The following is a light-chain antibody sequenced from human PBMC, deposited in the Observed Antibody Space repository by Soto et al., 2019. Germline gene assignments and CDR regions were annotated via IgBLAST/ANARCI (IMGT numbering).Light chain of an antibody. CDR1: SSDIGAYNY. Sequence: QSALTQPGSVSGSPGQSITISCTGTSSDIGAYNYVSWYQQHPGKAPTLMIYEVTNRPSGVSSRFSGSKSGNTASLTSSGLQAEDEADYYCCSFTSGNTAYVFGSGTKIRVL. CDR3: CSFTSGNTAYV. V-gene: IGLV2-14*01. CDR2: EVT. J-gene: IGLJ1*01.